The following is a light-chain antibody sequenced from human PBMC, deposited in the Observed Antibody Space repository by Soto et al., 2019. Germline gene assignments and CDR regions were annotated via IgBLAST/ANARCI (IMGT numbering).Light chain of an antibody. Sequence: EIVLTQSPATLSLSPGERATLSCRASQSVGSSLAWYQQKLGQAPRLLIYDASNRATGIPARFSGSGSGTDFTLTISSLEPEDFAVYYCQQRSNWPPKYTFGQGTKLEIK. J-gene: IGKJ2*01. CDR1: QSVGSS. V-gene: IGKV3-11*01. CDR3: QQRSNWPPKYT. CDR2: DAS.